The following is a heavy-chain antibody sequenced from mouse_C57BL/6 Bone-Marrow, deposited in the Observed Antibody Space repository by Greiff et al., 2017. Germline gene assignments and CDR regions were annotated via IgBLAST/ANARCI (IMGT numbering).Heavy chain of an antibody. CDR2: IDPEDGDT. Sequence: EVQLQQSGAELVRPGASVKLSCTASGFNIKDYYMHWVKQRPEQGLEWIGRIDPEDGDTEYAPKFQGKATMTADTSSNTAYLQLSSLTSEDTAVYYCTTRFYYYSSSYTYYYAMDYWGQGTSVTVSS. D-gene: IGHD1-1*01. CDR3: TTRFYYYSSSYTYYYAMDY. J-gene: IGHJ4*01. V-gene: IGHV14-1*01. CDR1: GFNIKDYY.